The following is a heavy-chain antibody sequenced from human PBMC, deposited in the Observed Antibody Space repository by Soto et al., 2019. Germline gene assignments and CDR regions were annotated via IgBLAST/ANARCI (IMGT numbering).Heavy chain of an antibody. CDR2: IYSSGST. CDR3: ARHLSVRAVFDF. Sequence: SATLSLTCTVAGDSNTNYYWSWIRQSPGKGLEWMGFIYSSGSTRYNPSLKSRITMSLDTSKSQFSLKLSSVGAADTAVYYCARHLSVRAVFDFWGQGTQVTVS. D-gene: IGHD3-10*01. V-gene: IGHV4-4*09. CDR1: GDSNTNYY. J-gene: IGHJ4*02.